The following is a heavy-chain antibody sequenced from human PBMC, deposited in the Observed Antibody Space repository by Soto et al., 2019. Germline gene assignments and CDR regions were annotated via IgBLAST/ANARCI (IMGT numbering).Heavy chain of an antibody. CDR1: GGSISSGGYY. Sequence: SETLSLTCTVSGGSISSGGYYCSWIRQHPGKGLEWIGYIYYSGSTYYNPSLKSRVTISVDTSKNQFSLKLSSVTAADTAVYYCARGDYSGYDSFDIWGQGTMVTVS. CDR2: IYYSGST. V-gene: IGHV4-31*03. D-gene: IGHD5-12*01. J-gene: IGHJ3*02. CDR3: ARGDYSGYDSFDI.